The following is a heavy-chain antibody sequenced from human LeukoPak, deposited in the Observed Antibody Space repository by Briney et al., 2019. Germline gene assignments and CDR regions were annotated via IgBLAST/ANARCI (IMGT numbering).Heavy chain of an antibody. D-gene: IGHD4-23*01. J-gene: IGHJ4*02. CDR3: ARDAGYGGNSDY. V-gene: IGHV3-7*01. CDR1: GFTFNMYW. Sequence: GGSLRLSCAASGFTFNMYWMTWVRQAPGKGLESVAYINKDGSDKCYVDSVKGRFTVSRDNAKNPLYLQMNSLRAEDTAVYYCARDAGYGGNSDYWGQGTLVTVSS. CDR2: INKDGSDK.